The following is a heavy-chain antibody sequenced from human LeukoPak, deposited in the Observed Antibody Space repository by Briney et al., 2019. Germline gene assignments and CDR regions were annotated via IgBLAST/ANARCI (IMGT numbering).Heavy chain of an antibody. Sequence: SEPLSLTCTVSGGSISSYYWSWIRQPAGKGLEWIGRIYTSGSTNYNPSLKSRVTISVDKSKNQFSLKLTSVTAADTAVYYCARDGYCSGGSCPLDIWGQGTMVTVSS. V-gene: IGHV4-4*07. J-gene: IGHJ3*02. CDR1: GGSISSYY. D-gene: IGHD2-15*01. CDR3: ARDGYCSGGSCPLDI. CDR2: IYTSGST.